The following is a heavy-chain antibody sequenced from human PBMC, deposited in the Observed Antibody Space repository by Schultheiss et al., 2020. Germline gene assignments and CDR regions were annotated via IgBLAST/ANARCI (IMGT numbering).Heavy chain of an antibody. D-gene: IGHD3-10*01. CDR2: INPNSGGT. V-gene: IGHV1-2*04. J-gene: IGHJ5*02. CDR1: GYTFTGYY. Sequence: ASVKVSCKASGYTFTGYYMHWVRQAPGQGLEWMGWINPNSGGTNYAQKFQGWVTMTRDTSISTAYMELSRLRSDDTAVYYCARDPLRYYGSGSYYTHNWFDPWGQGTLVTVSS. CDR3: ARDPLRYYGSGSYYTHNWFDP.